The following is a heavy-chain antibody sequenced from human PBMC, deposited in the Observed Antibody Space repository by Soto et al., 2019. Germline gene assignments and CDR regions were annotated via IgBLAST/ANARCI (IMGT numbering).Heavy chain of an antibody. D-gene: IGHD3-10*01. CDR1: GDSFTSYW. Sequence: GESLKISCQGSGDSFTSYWIGWVRQMPGKGLEWMGIIYPGDSDTRYSPSFQGQVTISADKSISTAYLQWSSLKASDTAMYYCAGGGVRGVITRTRDYYGMDVWGQGTTVTV. V-gene: IGHV5-51*01. CDR3: AGGGVRGVITRTRDYYGMDV. CDR2: IYPGDSDT. J-gene: IGHJ6*02.